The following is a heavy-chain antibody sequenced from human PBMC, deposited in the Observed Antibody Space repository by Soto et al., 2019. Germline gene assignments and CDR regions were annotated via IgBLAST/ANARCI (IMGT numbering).Heavy chain of an antibody. Sequence: EVQLVESGGTLVQPGGSLRLSCSASGFTFSTYAMIWVRQAPGKGLEWVSAISGSGDSTYYADSVKGRFTISRDNSKNTLYLQMSSLRAEDTAIYYCAKDSFINLRGYDSYWGQGTLVTVSS. CDR3: AKDSFINLRGYDSY. CDR1: GFTFSTYA. CDR2: ISGSGDST. D-gene: IGHD5-12*01. V-gene: IGHV3-23*04. J-gene: IGHJ4*02.